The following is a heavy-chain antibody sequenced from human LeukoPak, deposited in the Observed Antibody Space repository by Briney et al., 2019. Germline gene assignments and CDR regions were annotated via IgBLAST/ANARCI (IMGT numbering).Heavy chain of an antibody. V-gene: IGHV3-9*01. CDR2: ISWNSGSI. Sequence: GRSLRFSCAASGFTFDDYAMHWVRHAPGKGVEWVSGISWNSGSIGYADSVKGRFTISRENAKNSLYLQMNSLRAEDTSLYYCAKGRSGSYSVPFDYWGQGTLVTVSS. J-gene: IGHJ4*02. CDR3: AKGRSGSYSVPFDY. CDR1: GFTFDDYA. D-gene: IGHD1-26*01.